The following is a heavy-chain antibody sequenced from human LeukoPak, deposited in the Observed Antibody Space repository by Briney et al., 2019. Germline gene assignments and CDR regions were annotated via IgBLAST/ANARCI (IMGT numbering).Heavy chain of an antibody. Sequence: NPGGSLRLSCATSGFTFNKYSINWVRQAPGKGLEWVSSISSSSSYIYYADSVKGRFTISRDNAQNSLYLQMNSLRAEDTAVYYCARSIKLEFYYGSGTDYYGMDVWGQGTTVTVSS. J-gene: IGHJ6*02. CDR3: ARSIKLEFYYGSGTDYYGMDV. CDR1: GFTFNKYS. CDR2: ISSSSSYI. V-gene: IGHV3-21*06. D-gene: IGHD3-10*01.